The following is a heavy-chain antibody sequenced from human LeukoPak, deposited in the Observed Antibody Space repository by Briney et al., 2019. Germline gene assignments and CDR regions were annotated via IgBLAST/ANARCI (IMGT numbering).Heavy chain of an antibody. D-gene: IGHD6-19*01. V-gene: IGHV3-13*01. J-gene: IGHJ6*02. CDR1: GFTFSSYD. Sequence: HPGGSLRLSCAASGFTFSSYDMHWVRQATGKGLEWVSAIGTAGDTYYPGSVKGRFTISRENAKNSLYLQMNSLRAGDTAVYYCARGSLSSSGWYSGLPYYYYYGMDVWGQGTTVTVSS. CDR2: IGTAGDT. CDR3: ARGSLSSSGWYSGLPYYYYYGMDV.